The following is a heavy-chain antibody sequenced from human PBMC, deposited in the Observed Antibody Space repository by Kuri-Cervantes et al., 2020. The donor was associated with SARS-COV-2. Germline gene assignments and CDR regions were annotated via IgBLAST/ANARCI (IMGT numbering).Heavy chain of an antibody. V-gene: IGHV4-31*03. CDR2: VYYNGNT. J-gene: IGHJ3*01. CDR3: ARGGTTVPTSGAFDF. CDR1: GGSISSGGYY. D-gene: IGHD4-17*01. Sequence: LRLSCTVSGGSISSGGYYWSWVRQHPGRGPEWIGYVYYNGNTFYSPSLKSRVTMSIDTSRNQFSLRLSSVTAADMAVYYCARGGTTVPTSGAFDFWGQGTLVTVSS.